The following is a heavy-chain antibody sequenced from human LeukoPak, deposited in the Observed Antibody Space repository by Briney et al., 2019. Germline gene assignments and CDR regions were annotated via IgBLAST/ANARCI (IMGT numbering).Heavy chain of an antibody. CDR1: GGSISSSSYY. J-gene: IGHJ4*02. D-gene: IGHD4-17*01. CDR3: ARSYGDYFPFDY. CDR2: IYYSGST. Sequence: PSETLSLTCTVSGGSISSSSYYWSWIRQPPGKGLEWIGYIYYSGSTNYNPSLKSRVTISVDTSKNQFSLKLSSVTAADTAVYYCARSYGDYFPFDYWGQGTLVTVSS. V-gene: IGHV4-61*01.